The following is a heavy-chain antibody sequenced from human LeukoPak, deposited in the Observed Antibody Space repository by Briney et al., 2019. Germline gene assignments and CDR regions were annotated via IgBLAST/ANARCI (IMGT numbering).Heavy chain of an antibody. V-gene: IGHV3-23*01. CDR1: GFTFSSYA. D-gene: IGHD6-13*01. CDR2: ISGSGGST. Sequence: GSLRLSCAASGFTFSSYAMSWVRQAPGKGLEWVSAISGSGGSTYYADSVKGRFTISRDNSKNTLYLQMNSLRAEDTAVYYCAKQIAAVVRSDYWGQGTLVTVSS. CDR3: AKQIAAVVRSDY. J-gene: IGHJ4*02.